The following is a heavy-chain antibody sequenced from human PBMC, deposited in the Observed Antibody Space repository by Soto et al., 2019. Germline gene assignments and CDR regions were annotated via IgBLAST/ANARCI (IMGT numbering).Heavy chain of an antibody. CDR1: GGTFSSYA. CDR3: ARTMVRGVISSPSYYYYYGMDV. V-gene: IGHV1-69*13. Sequence: ASVKVSCKASGGTFSSYAISWVRQAPGQGLEWMGGIIPIFGTANYAQKFQGRVTITADESTSTAYMGLSSLRSEDTAVYYCARTMVRGVISSPSYYYYYGMDVWGQGTTVTVSS. D-gene: IGHD3-10*01. J-gene: IGHJ6*02. CDR2: IIPIFGTA.